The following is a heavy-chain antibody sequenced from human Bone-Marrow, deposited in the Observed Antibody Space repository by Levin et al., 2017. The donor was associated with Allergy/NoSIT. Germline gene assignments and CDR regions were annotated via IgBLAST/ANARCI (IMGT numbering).Heavy chain of an antibody. V-gene: IGHV3-9*01. Sequence: QAGGSLRLSCAASGFIFNDYGMHWVRQPPGRGLEWVSGITWNSGRTAYADSVKGRFTISRDNAKRFLYLQMSSLRAEDTALYYCAKDITGDYYKYYGMDVWGQGTTVTVSS. J-gene: IGHJ6*02. CDR3: AKDITGDYYKYYGMDV. D-gene: IGHD4-17*01. CDR2: ITWNSGRT. CDR1: GFIFNDYG.